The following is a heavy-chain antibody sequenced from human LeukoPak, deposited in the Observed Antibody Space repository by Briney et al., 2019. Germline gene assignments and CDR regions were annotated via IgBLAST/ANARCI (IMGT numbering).Heavy chain of an antibody. J-gene: IGHJ4*02. CDR1: GVSVSSGSYY. CDR2: IYYSGGT. V-gene: IGHV4-61*01. Sequence: PSETLSLTCTVSGVSVSSGSYYWSWIRQPPGKGLEWIGYIYYSGGTNYNPSLKSRVTISVDTSKNQFSLKLSSVTAADTAVYYCARDSGYDSSGCYSTFDYWGQGTLVTVSS. D-gene: IGHD3-22*01. CDR3: ARDSGYDSSGCYSTFDY.